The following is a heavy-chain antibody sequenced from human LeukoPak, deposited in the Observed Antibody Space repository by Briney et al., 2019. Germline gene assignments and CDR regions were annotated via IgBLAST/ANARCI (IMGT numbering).Heavy chain of an antibody. CDR3: ARDRGDGYNALFDY. CDR2: ISSSGSTI. CDR1: GFTFSDYY. V-gene: IGHV3-11*01. J-gene: IGHJ4*02. D-gene: IGHD5-24*01. Sequence: PGGSLRLSCAASGFTFSDYYMSWIRQAPGKGLEWVSYISSSGSTIYYADSVKGRFTISRDNAKNSLYLQMNSLRAEDTAVYHCARDRGDGYNALFDYWGQGTLVTVSS.